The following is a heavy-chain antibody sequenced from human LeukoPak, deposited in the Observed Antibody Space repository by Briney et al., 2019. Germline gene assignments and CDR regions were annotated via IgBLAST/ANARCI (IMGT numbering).Heavy chain of an antibody. V-gene: IGHV4-39*01. CDR3: ARRDRVGAFDI. Sequence: SETLSLTCTVSGESISSSSHYWGWIRQPPGKGLEWIGSIYYSGSTYYNPSLKSRVTISVDTSKNQFSLKLSSVTAADTAVYYCARRDRVGAFDIWGQGTMVTVSS. J-gene: IGHJ3*02. D-gene: IGHD3-22*01. CDR2: IYYSGST. CDR1: GESISSSSHY.